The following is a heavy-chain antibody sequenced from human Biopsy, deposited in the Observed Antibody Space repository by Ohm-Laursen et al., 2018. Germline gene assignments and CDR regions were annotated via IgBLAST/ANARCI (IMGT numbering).Heavy chain of an antibody. CDR3: AREGAFGDTDAYYGLDV. CDR2: MNPNSGNT. CDR1: GYTFNTYD. J-gene: IGHJ6*02. D-gene: IGHD3-16*01. Sequence: ASVKVSCKASGYTFNTYDINWVRQAAGQGPEWMGWMNPNSGNTGFAQKFQGRITMTRSTSITTAYMELTNLRPEDTAVYYCAREGAFGDTDAYYGLDVWGLGTTVTVSS. V-gene: IGHV1-8*01.